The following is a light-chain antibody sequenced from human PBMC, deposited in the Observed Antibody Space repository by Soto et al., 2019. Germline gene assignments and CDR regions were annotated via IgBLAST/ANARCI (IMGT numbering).Light chain of an antibody. CDR2: DAS. V-gene: IGKV1-5*01. J-gene: IGKJ1*01. Sequence: DNQMTQSPCTLSACVVDRVASTCRASQNINKWLAWYHQKPGKAPKLLIYDASTLESGVPSRFSGSGSGTEFTLTISSLQPDDFGSYYCQQYNTYEGTFGQGTKVDIK. CDR3: QQYNTYEGT. CDR1: QNINKW.